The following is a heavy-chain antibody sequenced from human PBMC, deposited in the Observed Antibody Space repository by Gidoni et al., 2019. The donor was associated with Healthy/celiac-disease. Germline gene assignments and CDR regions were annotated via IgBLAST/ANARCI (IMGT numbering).Heavy chain of an antibody. CDR2: IYSGGST. Sequence: EVQLVENGGGLIQPGGCLRLSCAASGFTVSSNSMSWVRQAPGKGVEWVSVIYSGGSTYYAYSVKGRFTISRDNSKNPLYLQMNSLRAEDTAVYYCSRGRGVATILVYWGQGPLVTVSS. CDR1: GFTVSSNS. D-gene: IGHD5-12*01. V-gene: IGHV3-53*02. J-gene: IGHJ4*02. CDR3: SRGRGVATILVY.